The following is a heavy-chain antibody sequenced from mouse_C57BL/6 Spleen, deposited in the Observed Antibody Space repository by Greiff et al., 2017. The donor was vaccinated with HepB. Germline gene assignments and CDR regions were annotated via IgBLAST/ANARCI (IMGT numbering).Heavy chain of an antibody. V-gene: IGHV1-19*01. Sequence: VQLQQSGPVLVKPGASVKMSCKASGYTFTDYYMNWVKQSHGKSLEWIGVINPYNGGTSYNQKFKGKATLTVDKSSSTAYMELNSLTSEDSAVYYCARDRPYYYGSSYAMDYWGQGTSVTVSS. CDR3: ARDRPYYYGSSYAMDY. D-gene: IGHD1-1*01. CDR2: INPYNGGT. CDR1: GYTFTDYY. J-gene: IGHJ4*01.